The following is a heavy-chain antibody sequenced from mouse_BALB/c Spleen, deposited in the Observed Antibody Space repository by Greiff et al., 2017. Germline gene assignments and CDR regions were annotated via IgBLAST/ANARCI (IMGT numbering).Heavy chain of an antibody. CDR2: ISSGSSTI. D-gene: IGHD2-14*01. V-gene: IGHV5-17*02. CDR1: GFTFSSFG. J-gene: IGHJ3*01. Sequence: EVKLVESGGGLVQPGGSRKLSCAASGFTFSSFGMHWVRQAPEKGLEWVAYISSGSSTIYYADTVKGRFTISRDNPKNTLFLQMTSLRSEDTAMYYCARVGEVRRGAWFAYWGQGTLVTVSA. CDR3: ARVGEVRRGAWFAY.